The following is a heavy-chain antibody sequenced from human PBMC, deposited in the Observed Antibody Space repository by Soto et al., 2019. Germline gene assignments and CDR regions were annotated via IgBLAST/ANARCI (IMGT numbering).Heavy chain of an antibody. V-gene: IGHV4-34*01. D-gene: IGHD2-15*01. CDR3: ARVVEMAATYFDH. J-gene: IGHJ4*02. CDR1: GASFSGHY. CDR2: INHRGTT. Sequence: GASFSGHYWSWIRQAPGKGLEWIGEINHRGTTNYNPSLKSRVTISADTAKNQFSLKLSSVPAADTAVYFCARVVEMAATYFDHCGQGTLVSVSS.